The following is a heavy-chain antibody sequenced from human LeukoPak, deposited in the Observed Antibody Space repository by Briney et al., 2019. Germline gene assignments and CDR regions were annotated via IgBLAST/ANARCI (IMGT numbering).Heavy chain of an antibody. CDR2: ISWDGGST. CDR3: AKDIRAGAYAFDI. Sequence: GGSLRLSCAASGFTFDDYAMHWVRQAPGKGLAWVSLISWDGGSTYYADSVKGRFTISRDNSKNSLYLQMNSLRAEDTALYYCAKDIRAGAYAFDIWGQGTMVTVSS. CDR1: GFTFDDYA. J-gene: IGHJ3*02. V-gene: IGHV3-43D*04. D-gene: IGHD3-10*01.